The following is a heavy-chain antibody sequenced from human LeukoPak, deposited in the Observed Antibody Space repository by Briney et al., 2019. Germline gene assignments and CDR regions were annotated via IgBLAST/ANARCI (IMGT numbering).Heavy chain of an antibody. D-gene: IGHD6-13*01. CDR1: GGSISSYY. V-gene: IGHV4-34*01. CDR3: ARVGGAAAPAYFDY. J-gene: IGHJ4*02. Sequence: SETLSLTCTVSGGSISSYYWSWIRQPPGKGLEWIGEINHSGSTNYNPSLKSRVTISVDTSKNQFSLKLSSVTAADTAVYYCARVGGAAAPAYFDYWGQGTLVTVSS. CDR2: INHSGST.